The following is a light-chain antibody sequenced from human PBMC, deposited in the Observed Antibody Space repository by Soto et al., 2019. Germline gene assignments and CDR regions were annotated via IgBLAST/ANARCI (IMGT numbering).Light chain of an antibody. CDR2: EVT. J-gene: IGLJ1*01. CDR1: RRDVGGYNY. CDR3: SSYTISNTLPFV. Sequence: QSALTQPASVSGSPGQSITISCTGTRRDVGGYNYVSWYQQYPGKSPKLLIYEVTHRPSGVSNRFSGSKSGNTASLTISGLQAEDEAGYYCSSYTISNTLPFVFGTGTKLTVL. V-gene: IGLV2-14*01.